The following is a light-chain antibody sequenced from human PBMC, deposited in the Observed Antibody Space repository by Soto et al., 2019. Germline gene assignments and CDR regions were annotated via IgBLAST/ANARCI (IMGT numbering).Light chain of an antibody. CDR3: QQYGSSPIT. J-gene: IGKJ5*01. CDR2: GVS. CDR1: QSVASY. V-gene: IGKV3-20*01. Sequence: EIVLTQSPVTLSLSPGERATLSCRASQSVASYLAWHQQKPGQAPRLLIYGVSSRVTGIPDRFSGSGSGTDFTLTISRLEPEDFAVYYCQQYGSSPITFGQGTRLEIK.